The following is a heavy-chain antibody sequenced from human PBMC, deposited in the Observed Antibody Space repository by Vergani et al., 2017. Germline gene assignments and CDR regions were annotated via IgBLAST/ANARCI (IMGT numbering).Heavy chain of an antibody. CDR1: GGSFSGYY. J-gene: IGHJ2*01. CDR2: INHSGST. Sequence: QVQLQQWGAGLLKPSETLSLTCAVYGGSFSGYYWSWIRQPPGKGLEWIGEINHSGSTNYNPSLKSRVTISIDTSKNQFSLNLSSVTAADTAVYYCARGWVGATIFKGYWYFDLWGRGTLVTVSS. CDR3: ARGWVGATIFKGYWYFDL. V-gene: IGHV4-34*01. D-gene: IGHD1-26*01.